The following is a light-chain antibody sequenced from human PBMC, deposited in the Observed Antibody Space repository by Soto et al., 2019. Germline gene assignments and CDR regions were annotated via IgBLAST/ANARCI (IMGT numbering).Light chain of an antibody. Sequence: EIVMTQSPATLSVSPGERATLSCRASQSVSSNLAWYQQKPGQAPRLLIFGASTRAPGIPARISGSGSGTEFTLTISSLQSEDFAIYYCQQYNNWLFTFGPGTKVDI. CDR3: QQYNNWLFT. CDR1: QSVSSN. CDR2: GAS. V-gene: IGKV3-15*01. J-gene: IGKJ3*01.